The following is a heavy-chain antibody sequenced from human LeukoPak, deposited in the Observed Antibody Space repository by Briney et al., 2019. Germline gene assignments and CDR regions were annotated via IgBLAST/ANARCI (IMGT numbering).Heavy chain of an antibody. CDR2: ISGSDGRT. V-gene: IGHV3-23*01. Sequence: GGSLRLSCAASGFTFSSYAMSCVRQAPGKGLEWVSAISGSDGRTYYADSVRGRFTIARDNFRSTLYVQLNSLRAEDTAVYYCVRDKRFPDDVFDIWGQGTMVTVSS. CDR3: VRDKRFPDDVFDI. D-gene: IGHD3-10*01. J-gene: IGHJ3*02. CDR1: GFTFSSYA.